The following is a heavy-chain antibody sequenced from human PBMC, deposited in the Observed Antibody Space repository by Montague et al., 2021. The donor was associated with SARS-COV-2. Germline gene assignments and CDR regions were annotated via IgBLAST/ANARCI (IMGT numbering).Heavy chain of an antibody. J-gene: IGHJ4*02. CDR3: ARLLPDGTVVATDIPFDS. D-gene: IGHD2-21*02. CDR1: GASISRSDYY. Sequence: SETLSLTCNVSGASISRSDYYWAWIRQPPGKGLGLIGSIHYTGNTYYNPSLESRVTISVDTSENQFSLKLRSVIAADTAVHYCARLLPDGTVVATDIPFDSWGQGTLVTVSS. CDR2: IHYTGNT. V-gene: IGHV4-39*01.